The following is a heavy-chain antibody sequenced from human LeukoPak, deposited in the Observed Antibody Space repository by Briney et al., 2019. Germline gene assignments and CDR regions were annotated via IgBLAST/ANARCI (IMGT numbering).Heavy chain of an antibody. CDR3: ARHRREMPFDY. Sequence: SETLSLTCTVSGGSISSYYWSWIRQAPGKGLEWIGYIYTSGSTNYNPSLKSRVTISVDTSKNQFSLKLSSVTAADTAVYYCARHRREMPFDYWGQGTLVTVSS. J-gene: IGHJ4*02. CDR1: GGSISSYY. CDR2: IYTSGST. V-gene: IGHV4-4*09. D-gene: IGHD5-24*01.